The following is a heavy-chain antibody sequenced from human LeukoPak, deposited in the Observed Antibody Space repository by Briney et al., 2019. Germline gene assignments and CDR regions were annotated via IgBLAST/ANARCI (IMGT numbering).Heavy chain of an antibody. V-gene: IGHV4-61*05. J-gene: IGHJ4*02. Sequence: TSETLSLTCSVSGGSIITNTSYRGWIRQPPGKGLEWIGYIYYSGSTNYNPSLESRVTISVDTSKNQFSLKLSSVTAADTAVYYCARGDHIVVVTAIDYWGQGTLVTVSS. CDR3: ARGDHIVVVTAIDY. CDR1: GGSIITNTSY. D-gene: IGHD2-21*02. CDR2: IYYSGST.